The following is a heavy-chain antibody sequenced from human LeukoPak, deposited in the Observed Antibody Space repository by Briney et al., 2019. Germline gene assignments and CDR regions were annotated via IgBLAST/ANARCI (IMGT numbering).Heavy chain of an antibody. CDR2: IKEDGTVK. Sequence: GGSLRLSCAAFGFTFSSYWMTWVRQAPGKGLEFVANIKEDGTVKYYVDSVKGRFTISRGNAKNSLYLQMNSLRAEDTAVYYCARRYSSGWSIDCWGQGNLVTVSS. J-gene: IGHJ4*02. D-gene: IGHD6-19*01. V-gene: IGHV3-7*05. CDR3: ARRYSSGWSIDC. CDR1: GFTFSSYW.